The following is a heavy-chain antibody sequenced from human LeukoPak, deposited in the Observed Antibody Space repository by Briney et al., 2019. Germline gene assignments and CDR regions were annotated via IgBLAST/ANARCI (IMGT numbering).Heavy chain of an antibody. V-gene: IGHV3-30-3*01. CDR1: GFSFSSYA. Sequence: GGSLRLSCLVSGFSFSSYAMHWVRQAPGKGLEWVAVISYDGSNKYYADTVKGRFTISRDNSKNTLYLQMNSLRAEDTAVYYCARGVVVTAPPNYWGQGTLVTVSS. J-gene: IGHJ4*02. CDR3: ARGVVVTAPPNY. CDR2: ISYDGSNK. D-gene: IGHD2-21*02.